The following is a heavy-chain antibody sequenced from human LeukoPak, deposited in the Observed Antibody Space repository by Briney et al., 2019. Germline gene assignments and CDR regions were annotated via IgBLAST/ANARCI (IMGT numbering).Heavy chain of an antibody. J-gene: IGHJ5*02. CDR1: GGSFSGYY. CDR2: INHSGST. D-gene: IGHD2-2*01. CDR3: ARGRYCSSTXCRNWFDP. Sequence: SETLSLTCAVYGGSFSGYYWSWIRQPPGKGLEWIGEINHSGSTNYNPSLKSRVTISVDTSKNQFSLKLSSVTAADTAVYYCARGRYCSSTXCRNWFDPWGQGTLVTVSS. V-gene: IGHV4-34*01.